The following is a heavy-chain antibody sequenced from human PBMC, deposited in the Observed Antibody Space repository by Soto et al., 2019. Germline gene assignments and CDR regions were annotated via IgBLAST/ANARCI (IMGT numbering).Heavy chain of an antibody. CDR1: GVSFNNNG. V-gene: IGHV1-69*01. D-gene: IGHD3-10*01. Sequence: QVQLVQSGAEVKKPGSSVKVSCKTSGVSFNNNGIGWVRQAPGHGLEWMGGVSRPFRRSIYARKFQGRISITADASTGTVNMELSSLTSEDTAQYYCARVLYYGSGSYSPYGMDVWGQGTTVTVSS. J-gene: IGHJ6*02. CDR2: VSRPFRRS. CDR3: ARVLYYGSGSYSPYGMDV.